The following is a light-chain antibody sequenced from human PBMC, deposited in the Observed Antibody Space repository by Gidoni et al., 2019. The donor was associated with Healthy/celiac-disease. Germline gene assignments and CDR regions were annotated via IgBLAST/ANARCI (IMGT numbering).Light chain of an antibody. CDR3: QQYNNWPRT. V-gene: IGKV3-15*01. Sequence: EIVMTQSPATLSVSPGERATLSCRASQSVSSNLAWYQQKPCQAPRLLIYGASTRAPGIPARFSGSGSGTEFTLTISSLQSEDFAVYYCQQYNNWPRTFGQXTKVEIK. J-gene: IGKJ1*01. CDR2: GAS. CDR1: QSVSSN.